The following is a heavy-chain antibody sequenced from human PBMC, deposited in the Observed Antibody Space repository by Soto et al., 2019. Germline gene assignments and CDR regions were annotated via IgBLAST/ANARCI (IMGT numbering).Heavy chain of an antibody. Sequence: QVQLVQSGAEVKKPGASVSVSCKASGYNFATHDINWVRQASGQGLEWMGWMNPDSGNTGPAQKFQGRVTMTSDASTNTADMDLSYLSFEDTAVYYCVRGRRLWEGGYFLDHWGQGTLVTVSS. J-gene: IGHJ4*02. CDR1: GYNFATHD. CDR3: VRGRRLWEGGYFLDH. D-gene: IGHD5-12*01. V-gene: IGHV1-8*01. CDR2: MNPDSGNT.